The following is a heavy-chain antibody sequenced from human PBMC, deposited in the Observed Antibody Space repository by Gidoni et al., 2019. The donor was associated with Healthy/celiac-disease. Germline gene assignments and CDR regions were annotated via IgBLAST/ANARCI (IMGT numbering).Heavy chain of an antibody. CDR2: IYYSGST. CDR1: GGAVTSSGSS. V-gene: IGHV4-39*01. J-gene: IGHJ6*02. Sequence: QLQLQESGPGLVKPSETLSLPCTVPGGAVTSSGSSWALIRQPPGKGLEWIGSIYYSGSTYFNPSLESRVTISVDTSKNQFSLKLSSVTAADTALYYCARHYCSGGSCYYYYGMDVWGQGTTVTVSS. CDR3: ARHYCSGGSCYYYYGMDV. D-gene: IGHD2-15*01.